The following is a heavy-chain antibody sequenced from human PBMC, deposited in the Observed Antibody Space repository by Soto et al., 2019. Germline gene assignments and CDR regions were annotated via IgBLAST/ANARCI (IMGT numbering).Heavy chain of an antibody. D-gene: IGHD2-2*01. CDR2: ISWNSGSI. CDR3: AKDRYCSSTSCPPGPFYYFDY. Sequence: GGSLRLSCAASVFTFDDYAMHWVRQAPGKGLEWVSGISWNSGSIGYADSVKGRFTISRDNAKNSLYLQMNSLRAEDTALYYCAKDRYCSSTSCPPGPFYYFDYWGQGTLVTVSS. V-gene: IGHV3-9*01. CDR1: VFTFDDYA. J-gene: IGHJ4*02.